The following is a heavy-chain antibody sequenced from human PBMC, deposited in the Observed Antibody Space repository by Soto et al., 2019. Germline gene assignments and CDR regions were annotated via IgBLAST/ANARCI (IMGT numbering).Heavy chain of an antibody. D-gene: IGHD2-21*02. CDR3: ARDPEPDDYYFFDL. J-gene: IGHJ2*01. CDR1: GYTFTSYY. Sequence: QVQLVQSGAEVKKPGASVKVSCKASGYTFTSYYMHWVRQAPGQGLEWMGIINPSGGYTSYAQKFQGRVTXNRXTXTSTLYMELSSLRSEDTAVYYCARDPEPDDYYFFDLWGRGTLVTVSS. V-gene: IGHV1-46*01. CDR2: INPSGGYT.